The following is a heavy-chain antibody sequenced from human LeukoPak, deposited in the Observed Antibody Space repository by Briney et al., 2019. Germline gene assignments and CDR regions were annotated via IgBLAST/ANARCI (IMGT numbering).Heavy chain of an antibody. J-gene: IGHJ3*02. V-gene: IGHV3-48*01. D-gene: IGHD3-22*01. Sequence: QSGGSLRLSCAASGFTFSSYSMNWVRQAPGKGLEWVSYISSRSATIYYADSVKGRFTISRDNAKNSLYLQMNSLRAEDTAVYYCAREQLPITMIVVVITTGAFDIWGQGTMVTVSS. CDR1: GFTFSSYS. CDR3: AREQLPITMIVVVITTGAFDI. CDR2: ISSRSATI.